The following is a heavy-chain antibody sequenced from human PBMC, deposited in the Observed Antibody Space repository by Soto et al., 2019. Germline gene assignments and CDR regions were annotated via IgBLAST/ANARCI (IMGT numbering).Heavy chain of an antibody. D-gene: IGHD3-22*01. CDR1: GFTFSSYS. CDR2: ISSSSSYI. V-gene: IGHV3-21*01. Sequence: PGGSLILSCAASGFTFSSYSMNWVRQAPGKGLEWISSISSSSSYIYYADSVKGRFTISRDNAKNSLYLQMNSLRAEDTAVYYCARADYYGSSGPKGWGQGTLVTVSS. CDR3: ARADYYGSSGPKG. J-gene: IGHJ4*02.